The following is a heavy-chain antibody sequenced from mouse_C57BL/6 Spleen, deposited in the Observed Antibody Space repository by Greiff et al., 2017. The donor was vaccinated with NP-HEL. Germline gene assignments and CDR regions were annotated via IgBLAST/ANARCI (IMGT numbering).Heavy chain of an antibody. J-gene: IGHJ3*01. CDR2: IHPNSGST. CDR1: GYTFTSYW. Sequence: QVQLQQPGAELVKPGASVKLSCKASGYTFTSYWMHWVKQRPGQGLEWLGMIHPNSGSTNYNEKFKSKATLTVDKSSSTAYMQLRSLTSEDSAVYYCARGRDLSSCWGQGTLVTVSA. V-gene: IGHV1-64*01. CDR3: ARGRDLSSC. D-gene: IGHD3-3*01.